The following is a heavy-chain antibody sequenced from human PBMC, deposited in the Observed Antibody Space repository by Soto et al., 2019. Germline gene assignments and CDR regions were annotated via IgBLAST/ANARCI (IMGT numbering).Heavy chain of an antibody. J-gene: IGHJ5*02. Sequence: SEPLSLTCTVSGGSISSSSYYWGWIRQPPGKGLEWIGSIYYSGSTYYNPSLKSRVTISVDTSKNQFSLKLSSVTAADTAVYYCARQTYYYDSSGYYYDYNWFDPWGQGTLVTVSS. CDR2: IYYSGST. CDR3: ARQTYYYDSSGYYYDYNWFDP. V-gene: IGHV4-39*01. CDR1: GGSISSSSYY. D-gene: IGHD3-22*01.